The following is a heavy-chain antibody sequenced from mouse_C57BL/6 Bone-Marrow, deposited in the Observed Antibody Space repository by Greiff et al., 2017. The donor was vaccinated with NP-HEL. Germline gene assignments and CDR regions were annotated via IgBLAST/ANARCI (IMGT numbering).Heavy chain of an antibody. V-gene: IGHV5-6*01. J-gene: IGHJ3*01. CDR2: ISSGGSYT. CDR3: ASPYDYDVAWFAY. D-gene: IGHD2-4*01. CDR1: GFTFSSYG. Sequence: EVQVVESGGDLVKPGGSLKLSCEASGFTFSSYGMSWVRQTPDKRLEWVATISSGGSYTYYPDSVKGRFTISRDNAKNTLYLQMSSLKSEDTAMYYCASPYDYDVAWFAYWGQGTLVTVSA.